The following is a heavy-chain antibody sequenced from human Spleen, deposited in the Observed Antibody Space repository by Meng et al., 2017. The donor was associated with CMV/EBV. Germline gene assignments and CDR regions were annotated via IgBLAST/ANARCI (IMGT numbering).Heavy chain of an antibody. CDR3: AALPNSWFDP. J-gene: IGHJ5*02. Sequence: KVSCKASADTFRSSTITWVRQAPGQGLEWMGRIIPMLRIANYAQKFQGRITITANTSTSTVYMELSSLRSDDTAVYYCAALPNSWFDPWGQGTLVTVSS. V-gene: IGHV1-69*02. CDR1: ADTFRSST. CDR2: IIPMLRIA.